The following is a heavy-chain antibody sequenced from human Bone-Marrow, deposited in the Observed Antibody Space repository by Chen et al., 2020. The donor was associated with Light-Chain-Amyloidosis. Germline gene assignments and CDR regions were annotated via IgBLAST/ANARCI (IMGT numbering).Heavy chain of an antibody. V-gene: IGHV4-34*02. CDR1: GGSFTDYY. CDR2: IDHFGTT. Sequence: QVQLQQWGAGLLKPSETLSLTCAVYGGSFTDYYWSWIRQSPERGLEWIAQIDHFGTTNYNPSLEGRVTISKDTSRSQVSLRLTSVTAADTAVYYCARGGTLEVWRRGFDHWGQGTLVTVSS. J-gene: IGHJ5*02. CDR3: ARGGTLEVWRRGFDH. D-gene: IGHD2-8*02.